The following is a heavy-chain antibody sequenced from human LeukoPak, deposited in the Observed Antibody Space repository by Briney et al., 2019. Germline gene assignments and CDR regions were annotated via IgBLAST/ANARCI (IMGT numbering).Heavy chain of an antibody. CDR3: AKGYSSAWFDY. J-gene: IGHJ4*02. CDR2: ISGSGGST. CDR1: GFTFSNYG. V-gene: IGHV3-23*01. Sequence: GGSLRLSCAASGFTFSNYGMTWVRRAPGKGLEWVSGISGSGGSTYYADSVKGRFTISRDNSKNTLYLQMNSLRAEDTAVYYCAKGYSSAWFDYWGQGTVVTVSS. D-gene: IGHD6-19*01.